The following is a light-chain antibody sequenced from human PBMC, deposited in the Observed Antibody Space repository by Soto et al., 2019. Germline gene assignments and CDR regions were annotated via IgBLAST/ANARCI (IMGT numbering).Light chain of an antibody. Sequence: EIVLTQSPGTLSLSPGERATLSCRASQSLTSSYLAWYQQKAGQAPRLLIYGASSRATGIPDRFSGSGSGTDFTLTISRLEPEDFAVYYCHQYGIAPQTFGQGTKLEIK. CDR3: HQYGIAPQT. CDR1: QSLTSSY. J-gene: IGKJ2*01. V-gene: IGKV3-20*01. CDR2: GAS.